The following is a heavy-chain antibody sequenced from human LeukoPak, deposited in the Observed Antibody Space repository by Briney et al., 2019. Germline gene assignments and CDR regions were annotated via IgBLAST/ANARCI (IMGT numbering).Heavy chain of an antibody. CDR1: GFTFDDYA. CDR2: ISWNSGSI. CDR3: AKDRESVTGHLFDY. J-gene: IGHJ4*02. V-gene: IGHV3-9*01. D-gene: IGHD2/OR15-2a*01. Sequence: GGSLRLSCAASGFTFDDYAMHWVRQAPGKGLEWVSGISWNSGSIGYADSVKGRFTISRDNAKNSLYLQMNSLRAEDTALYYCAKDRESVTGHLFDYWGQGTLVAVSS.